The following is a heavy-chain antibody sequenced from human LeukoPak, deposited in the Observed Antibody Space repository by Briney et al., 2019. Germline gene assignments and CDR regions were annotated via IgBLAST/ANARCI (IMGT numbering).Heavy chain of an antibody. V-gene: IGHV4-38-2*02. CDR2: IYHSGTT. D-gene: IGHD3-22*01. CDR1: GYSISSGYY. CDR3: AREYDSRGRYFDY. J-gene: IGHJ4*02. Sequence: SETLSLTCAVSGYSISSGYYGGWIRQPPGKGLEWIGSIYHSGTTYYSPSLKSRVTILKDRSKNKISLKLSSVTAADTAVYYCAREYDSRGRYFDYWGRGTLVTVSS.